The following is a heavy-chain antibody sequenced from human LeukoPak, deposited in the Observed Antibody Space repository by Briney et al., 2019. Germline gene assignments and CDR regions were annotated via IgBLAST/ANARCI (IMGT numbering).Heavy chain of an antibody. Sequence: GGSLRLSCAASGFTFSSYAMHWVRQAPGKGPEWVAVISYDGSNKYYADSVKGRFTISRDNSKNTLYLQMNSLRAEDTAVYYCANVVGVSDFQHWGQGTLVTVSS. CDR1: GFTFSSYA. CDR2: ISYDGSNK. V-gene: IGHV3-30-3*01. D-gene: IGHD1-26*01. CDR3: ANVVGVSDFQH. J-gene: IGHJ1*01.